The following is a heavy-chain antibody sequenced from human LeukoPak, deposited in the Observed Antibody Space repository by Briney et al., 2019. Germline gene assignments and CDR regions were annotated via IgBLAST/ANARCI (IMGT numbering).Heavy chain of an antibody. V-gene: IGHV4-4*07. CDR2: ICTSGST. CDR1: GGSISSYY. CDR3: ARDEYYYDSSGYQSPSFDY. D-gene: IGHD3-22*01. J-gene: IGHJ4*02. Sequence: SETLSLTCTVSGGSISSYYWSWIRQPAGKGLEWIGRICTSGSTNYNPSLKSRVTMSVDTSKNQFSLKLSSVTAADTAVYYCARDEYYYDSSGYQSPSFDYWGQGTLVTVSS.